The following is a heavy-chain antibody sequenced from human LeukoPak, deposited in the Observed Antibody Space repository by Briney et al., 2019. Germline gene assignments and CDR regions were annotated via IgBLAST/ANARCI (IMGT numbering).Heavy chain of an antibody. Sequence: GGSLRLSCAASGFSLSTYAMSWVRQAPGKGPEWVSAISGAGGKTYYADSVKGRFTISRDNSKNTLYLQMDSLRAEDTAVYYCAKDRADNGDRLRFDPWGQGTLVTVSS. J-gene: IGHJ5*02. D-gene: IGHD4-17*01. CDR1: GFSLSTYA. CDR3: AKDRADNGDRLRFDP. V-gene: IGHV3-23*01. CDR2: ISGAGGKT.